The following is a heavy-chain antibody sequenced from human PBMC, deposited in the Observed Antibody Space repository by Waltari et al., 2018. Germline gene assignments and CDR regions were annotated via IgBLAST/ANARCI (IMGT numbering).Heavy chain of an antibody. CDR3: AKAIRDGYNK. Sequence: EVQLLESGGGLVQHGGSLSLSCAASGFTLSSYAMRWVRQAPGKGLEWVSSISESDGRTYYADSVKGRFTISRDNSKNTLYLQMNSLRAEDTAVYYCAKAIRDGYNKWGQGTLVTVSS. V-gene: IGHV3-23*01. CDR1: GFTLSSYA. D-gene: IGHD5-12*01. J-gene: IGHJ4*02. CDR2: ISESDGRT.